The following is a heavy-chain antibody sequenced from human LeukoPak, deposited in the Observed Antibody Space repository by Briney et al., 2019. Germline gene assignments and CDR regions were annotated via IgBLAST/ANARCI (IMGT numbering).Heavy chain of an antibody. CDR1: GFTFSSYW. Sequence: GGSLRLSCAASGFTFSSYWMSWVRQPPGKGLGWVANINQDGSEKYYVDSVKGRFTISRDNAKNSLYLQMNSLRAEDTAVYYCARGMSTGEYWGQGTLVTVSS. J-gene: IGHJ4*02. CDR3: ARGMSTGEY. V-gene: IGHV3-7*04. CDR2: INQDGSEK. D-gene: IGHD3-16*01.